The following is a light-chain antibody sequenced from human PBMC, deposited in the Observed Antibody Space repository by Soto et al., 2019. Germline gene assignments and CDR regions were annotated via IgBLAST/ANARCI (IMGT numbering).Light chain of an antibody. CDR3: TSYAGNNNFV. Sequence: QSVLTQPPSASGSPGQSVTISCTGTSSDIGAYNYVSWYQPHPGKAPQLMIYQINKRPSGVPDRFSGSRSGNTASLTVSGLQPEDEADYDCTSYAGNNNFVFGTGTKVTVL. CDR2: QIN. V-gene: IGLV2-8*01. J-gene: IGLJ1*01. CDR1: SSDIGAYNY.